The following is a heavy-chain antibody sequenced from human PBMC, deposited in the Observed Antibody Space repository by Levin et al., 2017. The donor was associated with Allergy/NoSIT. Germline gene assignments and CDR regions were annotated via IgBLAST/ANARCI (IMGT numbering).Heavy chain of an antibody. V-gene: IGHV3-33*01. CDR3: ARDKTPDAVNYPRKFRYSGCPDY. Sequence: GESLKISCAASGFTFSSYGMHWVRQAPGKGLEWVAVIWYDGSNKYYADSVKGRFTISRDNSKNTLYLQMNSLRAEDTAVYYCARDKTPDAVNYPRKFRYSGCPDYWGQGTLVTVSS. CDR1: GFTFSSYG. CDR2: IWYDGSNK. D-gene: IGHD5-12*01. J-gene: IGHJ4*02.